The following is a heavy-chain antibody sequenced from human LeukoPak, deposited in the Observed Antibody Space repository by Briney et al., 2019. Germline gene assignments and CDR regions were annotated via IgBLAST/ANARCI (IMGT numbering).Heavy chain of an antibody. Sequence: GGSLRLSCAASGFSFSSYAMSWVRQAPGKGLEWVSGISGSGGSTYYADSVKGRFIISRDNSKNTLYLQMNSLRAEDTAEYYCAKRLWSSTPRCYDCWFDSWGQGTLVTVSS. CDR3: AKRLWSSTPRCYDCWFDS. J-gene: IGHJ5*01. D-gene: IGHD2-2*01. CDR1: GFSFSSYA. CDR2: ISGSGGST. V-gene: IGHV3-23*01.